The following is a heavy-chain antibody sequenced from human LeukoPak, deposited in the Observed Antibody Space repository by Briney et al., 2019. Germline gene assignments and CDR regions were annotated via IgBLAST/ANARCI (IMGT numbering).Heavy chain of an antibody. V-gene: IGHV3-7*01. CDR1: GFTFSSYS. J-gene: IGHJ4*02. Sequence: PGGSLRLSCAASGFTFSSYSMNWVRQAPGKGLEWVANIKQDGSEKYYVDSVKGRFTISRDNAKNSLYLQMNSLRAEDTAVYYCARDYLGIAAAGTLDYWGQGTLVTVSS. CDR3: ARDYLGIAAAGTLDY. CDR2: IKQDGSEK. D-gene: IGHD6-13*01.